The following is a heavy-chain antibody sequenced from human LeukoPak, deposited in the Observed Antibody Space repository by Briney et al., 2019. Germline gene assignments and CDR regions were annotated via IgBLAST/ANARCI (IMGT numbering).Heavy chain of an antibody. J-gene: IGHJ4*02. Sequence: SQTLSLTCTVSGDSISIGSHFWSWIRQPAGKGLEWIGRIYTTGSINYNLSLKSRVTISVDTSKNQFSLKLSSVTAADTAVYYCAREGSGSHPGYYWGQGTLVTVSS. CDR1: GDSISIGSHF. D-gene: IGHD1-26*01. V-gene: IGHV4-61*02. CDR2: IYTTGSI. CDR3: AREGSGSHPGYY.